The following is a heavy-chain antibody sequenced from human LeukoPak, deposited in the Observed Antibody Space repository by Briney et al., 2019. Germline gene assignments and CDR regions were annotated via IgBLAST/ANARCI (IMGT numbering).Heavy chain of an antibody. V-gene: IGHV3-7*03. CDR3: ASTTYYYGSGSYDGDI. Sequence: PGGSLRLSCAASGFTLSNYAMSWVRQAPGKGLEWVASIKQDGSEKYYVDSVKGRFTISRDNAKNSLYLQMNSLRAEDTAVYYCASTTYYYGSGSYDGDIWGQGTMVTVSS. D-gene: IGHD3-10*01. CDR2: IKQDGSEK. J-gene: IGHJ3*02. CDR1: GFTLSNYA.